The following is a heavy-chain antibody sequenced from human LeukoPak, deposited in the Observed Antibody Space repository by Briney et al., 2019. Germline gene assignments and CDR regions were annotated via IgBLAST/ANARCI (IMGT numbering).Heavy chain of an antibody. J-gene: IGHJ4*02. CDR2: IYSGGST. CDR3: AKTTYYYDSSGYYSLPLDH. Sequence: PGGSLRLSCAASGFTVSSNYMSWVRQAPGKGLEWVSVIYSGGSTYYADSVKGRFTISRDNSKNTLYLQMNSLRAEDTAVYYCAKTTYYYDSSGYYSLPLDHWGQGTLVTVSS. V-gene: IGHV3-53*05. CDR1: GFTVSSNY. D-gene: IGHD3-22*01.